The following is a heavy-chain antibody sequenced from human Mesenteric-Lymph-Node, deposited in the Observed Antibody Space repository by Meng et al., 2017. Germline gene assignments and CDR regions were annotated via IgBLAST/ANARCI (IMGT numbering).Heavy chain of an antibody. CDR3: ARGYTSGNTYF. V-gene: IGHV3-49*03. CDR2: IRSKAYGGTT. CDR1: GFTFGDYA. Sequence: GESLKISCTASGFTFGDYAMSWFRQAPGKGLEWVGFIRSKAYGGTTEYAASVKGRFTISRDDSKSIAYLQMNSLKTEDTAVYSCARGYTSGNTYFWGRGTLVTVSS. D-gene: IGHD6-19*01. J-gene: IGHJ4*02.